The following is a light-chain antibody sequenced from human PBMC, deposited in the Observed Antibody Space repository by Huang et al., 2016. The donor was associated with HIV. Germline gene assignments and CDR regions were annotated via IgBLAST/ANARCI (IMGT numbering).Light chain of an antibody. Sequence: EIVLTQSPATLSLSPGERATLSCRASQSVSSYLAWYQQKPGQAPRLLIYEASNRATGIPARVSGSGSGTDFTLTISSLEPEDFAVYYCQQRSNWAFGQGTRLEIK. J-gene: IGKJ5*01. CDR1: QSVSSY. CDR2: EAS. CDR3: QQRSNWA. V-gene: IGKV3-11*01.